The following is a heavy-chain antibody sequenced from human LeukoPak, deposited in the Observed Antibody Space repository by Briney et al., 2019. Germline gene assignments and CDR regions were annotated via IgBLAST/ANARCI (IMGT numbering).Heavy chain of an antibody. CDR1: GFTFSSYS. J-gene: IGHJ6*03. D-gene: IGHD3-16*02. CDR2: ISSSSSYI. CDR3: ARDRPPPGYMAIDYYYMDV. Sequence: GGPLRLSCAASGFTFSSYSMNWVRQAPGKGLEWVSSISSSSSYIYYADSVKGRFTISRDNAKNSLYLQMNSLRAEDTAVYYCARDRPPPGYMAIDYYYMDVWGKGTTVTISS. V-gene: IGHV3-21*01.